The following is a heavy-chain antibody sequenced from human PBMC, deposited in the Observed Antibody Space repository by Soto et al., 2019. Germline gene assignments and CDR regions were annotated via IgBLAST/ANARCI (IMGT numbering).Heavy chain of an antibody. CDR1: GFPFSNFA. D-gene: IGHD2-2*01. CDR2: ISNSGSST. V-gene: IGHV3-23*05. CDR3: ARADLLWDSFDL. Sequence: GGALRLSCSASGFPFSNFAMAWVRQAPGKGLEWVSIISNSGSSTYHGDSVKGRFTPSRDNSKGTLSLHMRGVRIDDTAVYFCARADLLWDSFDLWGQGTLVTVSS. J-gene: IGHJ4*02.